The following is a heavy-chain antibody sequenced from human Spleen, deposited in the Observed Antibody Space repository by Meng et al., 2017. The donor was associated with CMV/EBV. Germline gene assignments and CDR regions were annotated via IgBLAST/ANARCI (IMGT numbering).Heavy chain of an antibody. D-gene: IGHD3-10*01. CDR3: AIYGSD. Sequence: QLQLQESGPGLVRPSATLSLTCTVCVGSISNSNYYWGWIRQPPGQGLEWIGSVYYTGSTRYSPSLKSRVTISIDTSKNQFSLKMTSVTAADTAVYYCAIYGSDWGQGTLVTVSS. CDR1: VGSISNSNYY. J-gene: IGHJ4*02. V-gene: IGHV4-39*01. CDR2: VYYTGST.